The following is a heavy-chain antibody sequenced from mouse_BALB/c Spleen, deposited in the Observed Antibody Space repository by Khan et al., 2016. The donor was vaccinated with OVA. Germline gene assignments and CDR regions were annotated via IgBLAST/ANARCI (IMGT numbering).Heavy chain of an antibody. CDR2: VSTGGGYT. CDR1: GFTFSTYG. J-gene: IGHJ3*01. D-gene: IGHD1-1*01. V-gene: IGHV5-6*01. CDR3: TRLAYYDVCEGFAY. Sequence: EVELVESGGDLVKPGGSLKLSCAASGFTFSTYGMSWVRQTPDKRLEWVATVSTGGGYTYYPDSVKGRFTISRDNAKNTLYLQMSGLKSEDTAMCYCTRLAYYDVCEGFAYGGQGTMVTVSA.